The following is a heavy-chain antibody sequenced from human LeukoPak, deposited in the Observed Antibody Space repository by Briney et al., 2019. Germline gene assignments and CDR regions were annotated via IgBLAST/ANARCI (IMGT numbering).Heavy chain of an antibody. CDR1: GGTFSSYA. J-gene: IGHJ5*02. D-gene: IGHD3-22*01. Sequence: GASVKVSCKASGGTFSSYAISWVRQAPGQGLEWMGGIIPIFGTANYAQKFQGRVTITADESTSTAYMELSSLRSEDTAVYYCARDAHHYYDSSGYYFDPWGQGTLVAVSS. V-gene: IGHV1-69*13. CDR2: IIPIFGTA. CDR3: ARDAHHYYDSSGYYFDP.